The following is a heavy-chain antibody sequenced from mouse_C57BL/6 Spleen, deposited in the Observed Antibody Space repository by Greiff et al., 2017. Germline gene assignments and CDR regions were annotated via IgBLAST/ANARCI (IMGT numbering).Heavy chain of an antibody. CDR3: VREGDYYGSSDY. J-gene: IGHJ4*01. V-gene: IGHV1-50*01. CDR1: GYTFTSYW. Sequence: QVQLQQPGAELVKPGASVKLSCKASGYTFTSYWMQWVKQRPGQGLEWIGEIDPSDSYTNYNQKFKGKATLTVDTSSSTAYMQLSSLTSEDSAVYYCVREGDYYGSSDYWGQGTSVTVSS. CDR2: IDPSDSYT. D-gene: IGHD1-1*01.